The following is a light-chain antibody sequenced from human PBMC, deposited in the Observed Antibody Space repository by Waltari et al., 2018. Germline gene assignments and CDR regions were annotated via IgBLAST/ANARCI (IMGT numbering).Light chain of an antibody. V-gene: IGKV3-20*01. CDR3: QQYGRSPPGGSLT. CDR2: HTS. J-gene: IGKJ4*01. Sequence: EIVLTQSPGTQSLSPGERASLSCRASQSLSNNYLAWYQQKPGQAPRLLIYHTSSRGTGIPDRFSGSGSGTDFTLTISRLEPEDFAVYYCQQYGRSPPGGSLTFGGGTKVAIK. CDR1: QSLSNNY.